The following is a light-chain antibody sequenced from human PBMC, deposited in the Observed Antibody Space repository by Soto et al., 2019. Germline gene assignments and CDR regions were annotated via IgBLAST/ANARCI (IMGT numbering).Light chain of an antibody. J-gene: IGLJ3*02. V-gene: IGLV1-40*01. CDR1: SSNNGAGYD. CDR3: QSYDSSLSVV. CDR2: DNS. Sequence: QPVLTQPPSASGDPGQRVTISCTGNSSNNGAGYDVHWYQQHPGTAPKLLIYDNSNRPSGVPDRYSGARSGTSVSLAITGLQAEDEAYYYCQSYDSSLSVVFGGGVKLTVL.